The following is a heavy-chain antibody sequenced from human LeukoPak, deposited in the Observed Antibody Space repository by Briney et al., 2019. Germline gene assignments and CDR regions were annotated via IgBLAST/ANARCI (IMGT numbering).Heavy chain of an antibody. CDR3: AKGGTGHSDY. Sequence: GGSLRLSCAGSGFIFSDYTMNWVRQAPGKGLEWVSSISSSSSYISYVDSVKGRFTISRDNAKNTLDLHMNNLRAEDTAVYYCAKGGTGHSDYWGQGTLVTVSS. V-gene: IGHV3-21*01. CDR1: GFIFSDYT. D-gene: IGHD3-16*01. CDR2: ISSSSSYI. J-gene: IGHJ4*02.